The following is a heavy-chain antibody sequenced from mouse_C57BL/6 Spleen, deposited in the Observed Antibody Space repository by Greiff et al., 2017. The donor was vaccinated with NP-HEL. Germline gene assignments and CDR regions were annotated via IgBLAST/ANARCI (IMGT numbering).Heavy chain of an antibody. CDR1: GFTFSDYG. D-gene: IGHD3-3*01. Sequence: EVKLMESGGGLVKPGGSLKLSCAASGFTFSDYGMHWVRQAPEKGLEWVAYISSGSSTIYYADTVKGRFTISRDNAKNTLVLQMTSLRSEDTARYYWARRALAYWGQGTLVTVSA. V-gene: IGHV5-17*01. J-gene: IGHJ3*01. CDR3: ARRALAY. CDR2: ISSGSSTI.